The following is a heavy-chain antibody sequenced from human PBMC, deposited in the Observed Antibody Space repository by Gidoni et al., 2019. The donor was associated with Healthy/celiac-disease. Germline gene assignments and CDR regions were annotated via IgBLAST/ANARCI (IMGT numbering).Heavy chain of an antibody. Sequence: EVQLVESGGSLIQPWGSLRLSCSASWFTVSSNYMSWVRQAPGKGLEWVSVIYSGGSTYYADSVKGRLTISRDNSKNTLYLQMNSLRAEDTAVYYCAYRGVTTVTTFDYWGQGTLVTVSS. CDR1: WFTVSSNY. D-gene: IGHD4-17*01. V-gene: IGHV3-53*01. CDR2: IYSGGST. CDR3: AYRGVTTVTTFDY. J-gene: IGHJ4*02.